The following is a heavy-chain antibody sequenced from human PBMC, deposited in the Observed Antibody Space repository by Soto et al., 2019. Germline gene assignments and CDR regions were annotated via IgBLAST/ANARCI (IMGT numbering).Heavy chain of an antibody. Sequence: PGGSLRLSCAASGFTFSSYAMSWVRQAPGKGLEWVSAISGSGGSTYYADSVKGRFTISRDNSKNTLYLQMNSLRAEDTAVYYCAKDSYGSGSYYDNWFDPWGQGTLVTVSS. CDR3: AKDSYGSGSYYDNWFDP. V-gene: IGHV3-23*01. CDR2: ISGSGGST. J-gene: IGHJ5*02. D-gene: IGHD3-10*01. CDR1: GFTFSSYA.